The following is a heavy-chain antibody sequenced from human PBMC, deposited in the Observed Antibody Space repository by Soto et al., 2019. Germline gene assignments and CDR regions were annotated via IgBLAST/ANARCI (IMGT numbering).Heavy chain of an antibody. J-gene: IGHJ4*02. CDR3: AGGWFFFDY. CDR1: GFIFNAYG. V-gene: IGHV3-30*03. D-gene: IGHD6-19*01. CDR2: ISSDGNNK. Sequence: QVQLVESGGGVVQPGRSLRLSCAASGFIFNAYGMHWARQAPGKGLEWVAGISSDGNNKYYADSVKGRFTISRYNSKNTLYLQMNSLRTEDTAVYYCAGGWFFFDYCGQGTLVTVSS.